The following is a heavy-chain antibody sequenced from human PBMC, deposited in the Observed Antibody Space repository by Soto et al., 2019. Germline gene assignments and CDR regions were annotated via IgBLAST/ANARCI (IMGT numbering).Heavy chain of an antibody. CDR3: ARVGYSSSDCPDY. J-gene: IGHJ4*02. V-gene: IGHV3-11*01. CDR1: GFTFSDYN. Sequence: GGSLRLSCAASGFTFSDYNMSWIRQAPGKGLEWVSYISSSGSTIYYADSVKGRFTISRDNAKNSLYLQMNSLRAEDTAVYYCARVGYSSSDCPDYWGQGTLVTVSS. CDR2: ISSSGSTI. D-gene: IGHD6-6*01.